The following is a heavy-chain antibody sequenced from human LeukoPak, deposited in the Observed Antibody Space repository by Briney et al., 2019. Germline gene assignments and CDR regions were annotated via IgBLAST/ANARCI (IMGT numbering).Heavy chain of an antibody. V-gene: IGHV3-64*01. CDR1: GFSLSSHG. J-gene: IGHJ2*01. CDR2: ISSNGIST. CDR3: VKWTSYYFAL. D-gene: IGHD3/OR15-3a*01. Sequence: PGGSLRLSCVVSGFSLSSHGMHWVRQAPGKGLEDVSAISSNGISTFYANSVKGRFTVSRDDSKNTVYLQMGSLRAEDMAVYYCVKWTSYYFALWGRGTLVTVSS.